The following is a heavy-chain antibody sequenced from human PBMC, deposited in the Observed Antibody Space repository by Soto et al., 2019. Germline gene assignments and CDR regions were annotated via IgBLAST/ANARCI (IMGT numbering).Heavy chain of an antibody. CDR1: GGTFSSYA. CDR2: IIPIFGTA. Sequence: ASVKVSCKASGGTFSSYAISWVRQAPGQGLEWMGGIIPIFGTANYAQKFQGRVTITADESTSTAYMELSSLRSEDTAVYYCARSGGSYSFNSPPHYCYFYGMDVLGQGTKVTVPS. D-gene: IGHD1-26*01. V-gene: IGHV1-69*13. J-gene: IGHJ6*02. CDR3: ARSGGSYSFNSPPHYCYFYGMDV.